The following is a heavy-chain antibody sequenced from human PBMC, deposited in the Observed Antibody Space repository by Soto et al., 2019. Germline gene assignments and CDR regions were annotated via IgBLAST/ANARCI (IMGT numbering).Heavy chain of an antibody. D-gene: IGHD6-19*01. V-gene: IGHV4-59*01. J-gene: IGHJ3*02. CDR3: ARNQWLEYVAFDI. CDR2: VYYSGST. Sequence: SETLSLTCTVSGGSISRYYWSWIRQPPGKGLEWIGYVYYSGSTKYNPSLKSRVTISLDTSKNQFSLKLSSVTAADTAVYYCARNQWLEYVAFDIWGQGKMVTVS. CDR1: GGSISRYY.